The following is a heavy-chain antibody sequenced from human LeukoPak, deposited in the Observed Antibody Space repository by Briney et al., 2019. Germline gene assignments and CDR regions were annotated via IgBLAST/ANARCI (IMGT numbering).Heavy chain of an antibody. CDR3: ARDVLGRSGEQLDY. CDR2: ISGSGGST. Sequence: GGSLRLSCAASGSTFSSYAMSWVRQAPGKGLEWVSAISGSGGSTYYADSVKGRFTISRDNAKNSLYLQMSSLRVEDTAVYYCARDVLGRSGEQLDYWGQGTLVTVSS. J-gene: IGHJ4*02. D-gene: IGHD3-3*01. CDR1: GSTFSSYA. V-gene: IGHV3-23*01.